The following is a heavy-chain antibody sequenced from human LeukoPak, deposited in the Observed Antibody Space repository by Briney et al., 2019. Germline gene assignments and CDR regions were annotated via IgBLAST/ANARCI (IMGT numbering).Heavy chain of an antibody. CDR3: ALTDYDILTGYSNWFDP. V-gene: IGHV4-59*05. CDR2: IYYSGST. D-gene: IGHD3-9*01. Sequence: SETLSLTCTVSGGSISSYYWSWIRQPPGKGLEWIGSIYYSGSTYYNPSLKSRVTISVDTSKNQFSLKLSSVTAADTAVYYCALTDYDILTGYSNWFDPWGQGTLVTVSS. CDR1: GGSISSYY. J-gene: IGHJ5*02.